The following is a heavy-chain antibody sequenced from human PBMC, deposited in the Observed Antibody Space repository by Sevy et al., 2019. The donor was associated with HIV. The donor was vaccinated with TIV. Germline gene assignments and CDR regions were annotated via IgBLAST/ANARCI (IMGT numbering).Heavy chain of an antibody. CDR3: ARDRGYSYAPEGY. V-gene: IGHV1-69*04. D-gene: IGHD5-18*01. Sequence: ASVKVSCKASGGTFSSYAISWVRQAPGQGLEWMGRIIPILGIANYAQKFQGRVTITADKSTSTAYMELSSLRSEDTAVYYCARDRGYSYAPEGYWGQGTLVTVSS. CDR1: GGTFSSYA. J-gene: IGHJ4*02. CDR2: IIPILGIA.